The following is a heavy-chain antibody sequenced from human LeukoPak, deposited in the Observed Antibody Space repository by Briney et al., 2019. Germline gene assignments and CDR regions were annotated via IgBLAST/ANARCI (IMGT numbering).Heavy chain of an antibody. V-gene: IGHV1-18*01. J-gene: IGHJ5*02. CDR2: ISAYNGNT. D-gene: IGHD6-19*01. CDR1: GYTFTSYG. Sequence: GASVKVSCKASGYTFTSYGISWVRQAPGQGLEWMGWISAYNGNTNYAQKLQGRATMTTDTSTSTAYMELRSLRSDDTAVYYCAREEGSSGWTNWFDPWGQGTLVTVSS. CDR3: AREEGSSGWTNWFDP.